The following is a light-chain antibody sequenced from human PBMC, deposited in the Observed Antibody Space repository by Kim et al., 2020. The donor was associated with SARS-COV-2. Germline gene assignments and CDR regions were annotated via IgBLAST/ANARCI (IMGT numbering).Light chain of an antibody. V-gene: IGKV1-5*03. CDR1: QTISSW. CDR3: QQYNGLGGT. J-gene: IGKJ1*01. Sequence: DIQMTQSPSTLSASVGDRVTITCRASQTISSWLAWYQQKPGKAPKLLISKASSLESGVPSRFSGSGSGTEFTLTIRNLQPDDFAIYYCQQYNGLGGTFGQGTKVDIK. CDR2: KAS.